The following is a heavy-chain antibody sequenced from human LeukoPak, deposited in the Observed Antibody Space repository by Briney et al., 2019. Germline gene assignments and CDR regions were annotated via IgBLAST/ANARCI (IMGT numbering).Heavy chain of an antibody. CDR1: GFTFSSYS. CDR3: ARDCYYDSSGYYYYYYYMDV. CDR2: ISSSSSYI. V-gene: IGHV3-21*01. D-gene: IGHD3-22*01. J-gene: IGHJ6*03. Sequence: GGSLRLSCAASGFTFSSYSMNWVRQAPGKGLEWVSSISSSSSYIYYADSVKGRFTLFRDNAKNSLYLQMNSLRAEDTAVYYCARDCYYDSSGYYYYYYYMDVWGKGTTVTVSS.